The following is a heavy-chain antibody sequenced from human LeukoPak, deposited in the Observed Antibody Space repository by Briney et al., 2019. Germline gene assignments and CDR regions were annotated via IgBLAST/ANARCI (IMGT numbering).Heavy chain of an antibody. Sequence: SVKVSCKASGGTFSSYAISWVRQAPGQGLEWMGRIIPIFGTANYAQKFQGRVTITTDESTSTAYMELSSLRSEDTAVYYCARDRNYYYSSGYYYVAFDYWGQGTLVTVSS. CDR3: ARDRNYYYSSGYYYVAFDY. J-gene: IGHJ4*02. V-gene: IGHV1-69*05. CDR2: IIPIFGTA. D-gene: IGHD3-22*01. CDR1: GGTFSSYA.